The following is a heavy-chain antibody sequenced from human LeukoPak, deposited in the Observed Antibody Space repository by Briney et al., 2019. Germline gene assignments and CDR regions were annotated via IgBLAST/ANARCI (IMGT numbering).Heavy chain of an antibody. CDR2: IYYSGST. Sequence: SETLSLTCAVSGGSISSSSYYWGWIRQPPGKGLEWIGSIYYSGSTHYNPSLKSRVTISVDTSKNQFSLKLISVTAADTAVYYCARYGDYGIYYFDYWGQGTLVTVSS. V-gene: IGHV4-39*01. J-gene: IGHJ4*02. CDR1: GGSISSSSYY. D-gene: IGHD4-17*01. CDR3: ARYGDYGIYYFDY.